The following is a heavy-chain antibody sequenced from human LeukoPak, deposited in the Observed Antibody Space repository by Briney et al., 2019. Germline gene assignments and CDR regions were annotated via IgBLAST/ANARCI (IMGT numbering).Heavy chain of an antibody. CDR3: ASERNDDFWSGFFSFDN. J-gene: IGHJ4*02. Sequence: PGGSLRLSCVGSGFSFKHYAFNWLRQAPGKGLEWVSALSGDGGTTYYTNSVRGRLTVSRDNFKNTVYLQMNSLRAEDTGMYYCASERNDDFWSGFFSFDNWGQGTLVTVSS. V-gene: IGHV3-23*01. CDR2: LSGDGGTT. D-gene: IGHD3-3*01. CDR1: GFSFKHYA.